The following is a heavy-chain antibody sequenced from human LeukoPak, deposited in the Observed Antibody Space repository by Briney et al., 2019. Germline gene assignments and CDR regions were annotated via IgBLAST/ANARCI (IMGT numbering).Heavy chain of an antibody. Sequence: GGSLRLSCAASGFHISRYWMSWVRQAPDKGLDWVANIKQDGSEKYYVDSVKGRFTIYRDNSKNTLYLQMNSLRAEDTAVYYCARDYVLLWFGELTYAFDIWGQGTMVTVSS. CDR2: IKQDGSEK. D-gene: IGHD3-10*01. CDR3: ARDYVLLWFGELTYAFDI. V-gene: IGHV3-7*01. CDR1: GFHISRYW. J-gene: IGHJ3*02.